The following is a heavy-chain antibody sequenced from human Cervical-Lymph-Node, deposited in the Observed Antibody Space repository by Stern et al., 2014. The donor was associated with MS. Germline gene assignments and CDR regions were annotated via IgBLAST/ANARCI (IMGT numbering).Heavy chain of an antibody. CDR1: GYTFTRYG. CDR2: ISAYNGNT. Sequence: VQLVQSGAEVKKPGASVKVSCKASGYTFTRYGISWVREVPGKGIEWMGLISAYNGNTNYAQKLQGRVTMTTDTSTSTAYMELMSLRSDDTAIYYCAICLLANENAFDIWGQGTMVTVSS. D-gene: IGHD4/OR15-4a*01. V-gene: IGHV1-18*01. J-gene: IGHJ3*02. CDR3: AICLLANENAFDI.